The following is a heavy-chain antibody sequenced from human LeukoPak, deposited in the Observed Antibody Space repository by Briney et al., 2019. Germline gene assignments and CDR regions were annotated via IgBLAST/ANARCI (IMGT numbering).Heavy chain of an antibody. CDR1: GGSISSYY. D-gene: IGHD6-6*01. CDR3: ARHFRNIAARPYYMDV. Sequence: PSETLSLTCTVSGGSISSYYWSWLGQPPGKGLEGIGYIYTSGSTNYNPSLKSRVPISVDTSKNQFSLKLSSVTAADTAVYYCARHFRNIAARPYYMDVWGKGTTVTVSS. V-gene: IGHV4-4*09. CDR2: IYTSGST. J-gene: IGHJ6*03.